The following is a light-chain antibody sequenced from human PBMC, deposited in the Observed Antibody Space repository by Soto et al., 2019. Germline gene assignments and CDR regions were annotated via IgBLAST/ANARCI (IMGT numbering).Light chain of an antibody. Sequence: DIQLTQSPSSVSASVGDRVTITCRASQEINRWLVWYQQKPGKAPRLLALSASSLQGVPSRFSGSGSGTDFVLTISSLQPEDFASYYCQQAASFPWTFGQGTRVEIK. CDR2: SAS. CDR1: QEINRW. CDR3: QQAASFPWT. V-gene: IGKV1D-12*01. J-gene: IGKJ1*01.